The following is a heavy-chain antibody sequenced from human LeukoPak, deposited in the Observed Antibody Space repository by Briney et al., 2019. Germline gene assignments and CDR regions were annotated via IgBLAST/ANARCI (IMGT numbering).Heavy chain of an antibody. J-gene: IGHJ6*02. D-gene: IGHD5-18*01. CDR1: EFIVSDTY. Sequence: GGSLRLSCAASEFIVSDTYMNWVRQAPGKGLEWVSSISSSSSYIYYADSVKGRFTISRDNAKNSLYLQMNSLRAEDTAVYYCARVPGYGYGNYYYYYGMDVWGQGTTVTVSS. CDR3: ARVPGYGYGNYYYYYGMDV. CDR2: ISSSSSYI. V-gene: IGHV3-21*01.